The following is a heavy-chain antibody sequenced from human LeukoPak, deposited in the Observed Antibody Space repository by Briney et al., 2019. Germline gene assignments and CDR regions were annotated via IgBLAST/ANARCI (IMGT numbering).Heavy chain of an antibody. CDR2: VSWNSASI. CDR3: AKLDGYAN. D-gene: IGHD5-24*01. J-gene: IGHJ4*02. CDR1: GFTFDDLS. V-gene: IGHV3-9*03. Sequence: PGVSLRLSCAASGFTFDDLSMHWVRQAPGKGLEWVSGVSWNSASIDYAYSVRGRFTISRDNAKNSLYLQMNSLRAEDMALYYCAKLDGYANWGQGTLVTVSS.